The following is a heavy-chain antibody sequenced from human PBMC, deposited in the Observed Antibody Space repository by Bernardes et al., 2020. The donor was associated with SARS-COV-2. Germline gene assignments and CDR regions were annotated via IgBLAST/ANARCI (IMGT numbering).Heavy chain of an antibody. V-gene: IGHV1-3*01. CDR3: ARGLPLRFLEWLLIDY. CDR1: GYTFTSYA. Sequence: ASVKVSCKASGYTFTSYAMHWVRQAPGQRLEWMGWINAGNGNTKYSQKFQGRVTITRDTSASTAYMELSSLRSEDTAVYYCARGLPLRFLEWLLIDYWGQGTLVTVSS. CDR2: INAGNGNT. D-gene: IGHD3-3*01. J-gene: IGHJ4*02.